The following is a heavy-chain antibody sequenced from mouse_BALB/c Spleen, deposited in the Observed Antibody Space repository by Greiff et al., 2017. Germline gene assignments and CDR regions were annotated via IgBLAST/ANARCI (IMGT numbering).Heavy chain of an antibody. D-gene: IGHD1-2*01. J-gene: IGHJ4*01. CDR2: IDPANGNT. V-gene: IGHV14-3*02. CDR3: ARGDYGYGNAMDY. CDR1: GFNIKDTY. Sequence: DVQLQESGAELVKPGASVKLSCTASGFNIKDTYMHWVKQRPEQGLEWIGRIDPANGNTKYDPKFQGKATITADTSSNTAYLQLSSLTSEDTAVYYCARGDYGYGNAMDYWGQGTSVTVSS.